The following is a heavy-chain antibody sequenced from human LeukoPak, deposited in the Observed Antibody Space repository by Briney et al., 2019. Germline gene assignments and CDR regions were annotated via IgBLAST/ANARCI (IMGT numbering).Heavy chain of an antibody. Sequence: GSLRLSCVASGFAFSDYYMTWIRQAPGKGLEWVSYISSSGNAMYFADSVKGRFTIPRDNAKNSLFLQMNSLRAEDTAVYYCARASYYDFWSGSADAFDIWGQGTMVTVSS. CDR3: ARASYYDFWSGSADAFDI. CDR1: GFAFSDYY. CDR2: ISSSGNAM. D-gene: IGHD3-3*01. J-gene: IGHJ3*02. V-gene: IGHV3-11*01.